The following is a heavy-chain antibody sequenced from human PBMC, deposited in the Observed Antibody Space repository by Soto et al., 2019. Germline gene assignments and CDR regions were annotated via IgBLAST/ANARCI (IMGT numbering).Heavy chain of an antibody. V-gene: IGHV6-1*01. CDR2: TYYRSKWYN. CDR3: ARDRGFSSGPYVPYGMDV. D-gene: IGHD3-22*01. CDR1: GDSVSSNSAA. Sequence: SQTLSLTCAISGDSVSSNSAAWNWIRQSPSRGLEWLGSTYYRSKWYNDYAVSVKSRITINPDTSKNQFSLQLNSVTPEDTAVYYCARDRGFSSGPYVPYGMDVWGQGTKVTVSS. J-gene: IGHJ6*02.